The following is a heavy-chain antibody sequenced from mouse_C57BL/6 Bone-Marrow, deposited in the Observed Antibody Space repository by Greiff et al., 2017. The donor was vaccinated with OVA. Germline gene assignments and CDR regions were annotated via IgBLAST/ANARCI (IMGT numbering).Heavy chain of an antibody. CDR1: GYSITSGYY. CDR3: ARAAY. Sequence: DVQLQESGPGLVKPSQSLSLTCSVPGYSITSGYYWNWIRQFPGNKLEWMGYISYDGSNNYNPSLKNRISITRDTSKNQFFLKLNSVTTEDTATYYCARAAYWGQGTTLTVSS. J-gene: IGHJ2*01. CDR2: ISYDGSN. V-gene: IGHV3-6*01.